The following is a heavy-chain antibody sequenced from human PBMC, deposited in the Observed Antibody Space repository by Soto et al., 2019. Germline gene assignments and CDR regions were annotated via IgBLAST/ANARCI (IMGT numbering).Heavy chain of an antibody. V-gene: IGHV3-23*01. CDR3: AKDPTDNYGYVDS. D-gene: IGHD4-17*01. Sequence: GGSLRLSCAASGFTFSSYAMNWVRQAPGEGLEWVSTIRSSVGDTYYAASVKGRFTISRDNSKSTVYLHLNSLRGEDTAIYDCAKDPTDNYGYVDSWGQGTLVTVS. CDR2: IRSSVGDT. CDR1: GFTFSSYA. J-gene: IGHJ5*01.